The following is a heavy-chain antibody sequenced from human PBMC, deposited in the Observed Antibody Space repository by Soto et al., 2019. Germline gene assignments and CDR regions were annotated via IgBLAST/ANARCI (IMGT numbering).Heavy chain of an antibody. D-gene: IGHD6-19*01. J-gene: IGHJ4*02. Sequence: GGSLRLSCAASGFTFSSYSMNWVRQAPGKGLEWVSYISSSSSTIYYADSVKGRFTISRDNAKNSLYLQMNSLRDEDTAVYYCAREIHDYSSGWYYFDYWGQGTLVTVSS. CDR1: GFTFSSYS. CDR2: ISSSSSTI. CDR3: AREIHDYSSGWYYFDY. V-gene: IGHV3-48*02.